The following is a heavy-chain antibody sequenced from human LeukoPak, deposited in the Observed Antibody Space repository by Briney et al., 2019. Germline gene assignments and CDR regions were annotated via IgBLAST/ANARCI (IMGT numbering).Heavy chain of an antibody. Sequence: ASVKVSCKASGYTFTGYYMHWVRQAPGQGLEWMGWINPNSGGTNYAQKFQGRVTMTRDTSISTAYMELSRLRSDDTAVYYCARDGSDILTGNYYYYYMDVWGKGTTVTISS. D-gene: IGHD3-9*01. CDR1: GYTFTGYY. V-gene: IGHV1-2*02. J-gene: IGHJ6*03. CDR2: INPNSGGT. CDR3: ARDGSDILTGNYYYYYMDV.